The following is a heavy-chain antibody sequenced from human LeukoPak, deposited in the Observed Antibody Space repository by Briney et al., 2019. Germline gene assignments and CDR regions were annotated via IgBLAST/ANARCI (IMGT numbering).Heavy chain of an antibody. CDR1: GFTFSSYG. Sequence: PGGSLRLSCAASGFTFSSYGMHWVRQAPGKGLEWVAFIRYDGSNKYYADSVKGRFTISRDNSKNTLYLQMNSLRAEDTALYYCAKDWDAGPPRVGMDVWGQGTTVTVSS. J-gene: IGHJ6*02. CDR3: AKDWDAGPPRVGMDV. V-gene: IGHV3-30*02. D-gene: IGHD6-13*01. CDR2: IRYDGSNK.